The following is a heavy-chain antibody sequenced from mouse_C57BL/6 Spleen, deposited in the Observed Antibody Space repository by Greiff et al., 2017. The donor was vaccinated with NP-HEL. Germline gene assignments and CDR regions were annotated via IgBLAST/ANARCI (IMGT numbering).Heavy chain of an antibody. CDR2: IDPSDSYT. CDR1: GYTFTSYW. Sequence: QVQLQQPGAELVRPGTSVKLSCKASGYTFTSYWMHWVKQRPGQGLEWIGVIDPSDSYTNYNQKFKGKATLTVDTSSSTAYMQLSSLTSEDSAVYYCASGLGQGYWGQGTTLTVSS. CDR3: ASGLGQGY. V-gene: IGHV1-59*01. D-gene: IGHD4-1*01. J-gene: IGHJ2*01.